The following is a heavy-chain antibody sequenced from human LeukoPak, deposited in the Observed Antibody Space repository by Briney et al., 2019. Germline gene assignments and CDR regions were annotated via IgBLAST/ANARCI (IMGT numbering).Heavy chain of an antibody. D-gene: IGHD6-19*01. CDR2: IIPIFGTA. V-gene: IGHV1-69*06. Sequence: SVKVSCKASGGTFSSYAISWVRQAPGQGLEWMGGIIPIFGTANYAQKFQGRVTITADKSTSTAYMELSSLRSEDTAVYYCARDRSGWYPFDYWGQGTLVTVSS. CDR3: ARDRSGWYPFDY. CDR1: GGTFSSYA. J-gene: IGHJ4*02.